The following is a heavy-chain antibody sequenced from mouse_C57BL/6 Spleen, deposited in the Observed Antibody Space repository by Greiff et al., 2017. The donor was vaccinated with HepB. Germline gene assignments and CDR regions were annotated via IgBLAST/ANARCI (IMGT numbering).Heavy chain of an antibody. J-gene: IGHJ3*01. CDR1: GFTFSDYG. D-gene: IGHD1-1*01. CDR3: ARTHYYGSSPWFAY. CDR2: ISSGSSTI. Sequence: DVKLVESGGGLVKPGGSLKLSCAASGFTFSDYGMHWVRQAPEKGLEWVAYISSGSSTIYYADTVKGRFTISRDNAKNTLFLQMTSLRSEDTAMYYCARTHYYGSSPWFAYWGQGTLVTVSA. V-gene: IGHV5-17*01.